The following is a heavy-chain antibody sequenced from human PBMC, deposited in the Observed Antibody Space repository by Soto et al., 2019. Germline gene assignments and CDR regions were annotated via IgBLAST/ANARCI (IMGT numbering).Heavy chain of an antibody. V-gene: IGHV4-39*01. J-gene: IGHJ3*02. CDR3: ARRLVVVVAASYDAFDI. CDR2: IYYSGST. D-gene: IGHD2-15*01. Sequence: SETLSLTCAVSGGSISSSSYYWGWIRQPPGKGLEWIGSIYYSGSTYYNPSLKSRVTISVDTSKNQFSLKLSSVTAADTAVYSCARRLVVVVAASYDAFDIWGQGTMVTVSS. CDR1: GGSISSSSYY.